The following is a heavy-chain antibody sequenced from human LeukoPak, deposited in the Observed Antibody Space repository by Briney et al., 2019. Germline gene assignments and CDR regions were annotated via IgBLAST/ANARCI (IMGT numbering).Heavy chain of an antibody. V-gene: IGHV4-38-2*01. Sequence: KPSETLSLTCAVSGYSISSGYYWGWIRQPRGKGLEWIGSIYHRGSTYYNPSLKSRVTISVDTSKNQFSLKLSSVTAADTAVYYCARQLVGIYQLLYWGQGTLVTVSS. J-gene: IGHJ4*02. CDR3: ARQLVGIYQLLY. D-gene: IGHD2-2*01. CDR1: GYSISSGYY. CDR2: IYHRGST.